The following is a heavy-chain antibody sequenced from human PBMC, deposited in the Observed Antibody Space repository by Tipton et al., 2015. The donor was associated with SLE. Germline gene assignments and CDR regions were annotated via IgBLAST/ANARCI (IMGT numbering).Heavy chain of an antibody. CDR3: ARGTIASRPGYFDN. Sequence: TLSLTCTVSGGSISSGGYYWNWIRQSAGQGLEWIGLIYSGGSSDYNPSLKSRVTVSVDTPKNQFFLQLTSVTATDTAVYFCARGTIASRPGYFDNWGPGTLVTVSS. D-gene: IGHD6-6*01. J-gene: IGHJ4*02. CDR2: IYSGGSS. V-gene: IGHV4-61*02. CDR1: GGSISSGGYY.